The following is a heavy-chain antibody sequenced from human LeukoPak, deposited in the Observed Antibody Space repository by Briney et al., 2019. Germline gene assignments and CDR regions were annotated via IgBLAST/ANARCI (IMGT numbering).Heavy chain of an antibody. CDR2: INHSGST. V-gene: IGHV4-34*01. Sequence: SETLSLTCAVYGGSFSGYYWSWIRQPPGKGLEWIGEINHSGSTNYNPSLKSRVTISVDTSKNQFSLKLSSVTAADTAVYYCARGSLDNYYGSWSSSGDIDYWGQGTLVTVSS. D-gene: IGHD3-10*01. J-gene: IGHJ4*02. CDR3: ARGSLDNYYGSWSSSGDIDY. CDR1: GGSFSGYY.